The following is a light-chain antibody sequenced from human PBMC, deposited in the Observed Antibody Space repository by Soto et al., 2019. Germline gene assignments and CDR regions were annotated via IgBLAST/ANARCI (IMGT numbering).Light chain of an antibody. CDR3: QQDNSYWT. Sequence: DIQMTQSPSTLSASVGDSVTITCRASQSISRWLAWYQQKPGKAPKVLMYKASSLESGVASRFSVSGSGKELTLTISSLQHYHFATYYCQQDNSYWTFGQGTKVEIK. J-gene: IGKJ1*01. V-gene: IGKV1-5*03. CDR1: QSISRW. CDR2: KAS.